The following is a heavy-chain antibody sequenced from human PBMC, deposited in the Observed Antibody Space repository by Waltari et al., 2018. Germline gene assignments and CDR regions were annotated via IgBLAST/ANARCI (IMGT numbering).Heavy chain of an antibody. D-gene: IGHD2-2*02. CDR1: GGSISSYY. CDR2: IYYSGST. CDR3: ARTPGVVVVPAAIGFYFDY. Sequence: QVQLQESGPGLVKPSETLSLTCTVSGGSISSYYWSWIRQPPGKGLELIGYIYYSGSTNYNPSLKSRVTISVDTSKNQFSLKLSSVTAADTAVYYCARTPGVVVVPAAIGFYFDYWGQGTLVTVSS. J-gene: IGHJ4*02. V-gene: IGHV4-59*01.